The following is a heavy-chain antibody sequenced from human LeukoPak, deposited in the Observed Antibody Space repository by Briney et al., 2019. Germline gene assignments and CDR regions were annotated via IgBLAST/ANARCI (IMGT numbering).Heavy chain of an antibody. Sequence: ASVKVSCKASGYTFTGYYMHWVRQAPGQGLEWMGWINPNSGGTNYAQKFQGRVTMTRDTSISTAYMEVSRLRSEDTAVYYCARGKLEQQLALAGRGGFDYWGQGTLVTVSS. D-gene: IGHD6-13*01. CDR2: INPNSGGT. CDR1: GYTFTGYY. V-gene: IGHV1-2*02. J-gene: IGHJ4*02. CDR3: ARGKLEQQLALAGRGGFDY.